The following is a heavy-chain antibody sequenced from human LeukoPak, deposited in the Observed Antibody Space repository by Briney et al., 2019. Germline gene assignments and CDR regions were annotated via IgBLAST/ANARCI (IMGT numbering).Heavy chain of an antibody. CDR3: ALSRWTSVNWFDP. CDR1: GFTFSAYG. Sequence: PGGSLRLSCAASGFTFSAYGMSWFRQAPGKGLEWVSAITYSSGNTYYADSVKGRFTISRDNAKNSLYLQMNSLRAEDTAVYYCALSRWTSVNWFDPWGQGTLVTVSS. D-gene: IGHD4-23*01. V-gene: IGHV3-21*01. J-gene: IGHJ5*02. CDR2: ITYSSGNT.